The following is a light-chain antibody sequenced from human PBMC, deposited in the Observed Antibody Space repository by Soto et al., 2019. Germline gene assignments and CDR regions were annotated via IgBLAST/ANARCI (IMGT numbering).Light chain of an antibody. CDR3: TAFSANRVYL. V-gene: IGLV2-14*01. J-gene: IGLJ1*01. CDR2: GVH. Sequence: QSVLTQPISVSGSPGQSITISCTGNSNDIGTYDYVCWYQQHPGTAPRLLIHGVHNRSPVISGRFSSSKSGLTASLTISGLQAEDEADYYCTAFSANRVYLFGPGTKVTVL. CDR1: SNDIGTYDY.